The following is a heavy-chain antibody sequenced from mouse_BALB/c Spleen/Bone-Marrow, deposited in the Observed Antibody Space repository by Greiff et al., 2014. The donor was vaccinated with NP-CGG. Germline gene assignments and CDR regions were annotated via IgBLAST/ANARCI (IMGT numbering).Heavy chain of an antibody. CDR3: ASDNYGSRVFDY. J-gene: IGHJ2*01. V-gene: IGHV2-9*02. CDR1: GFSLTSYG. Sequence: VNLVESGPGLVAPSQGLSITCTVSGFSLTSYGVHWVRQPPGKGLEWLGVIWAGGSTNYNSALMSRLSISKDNSKSQVFLKMNSLQTDDTAMYYCASDNYGSRVFDYWGQGTTLTVSS. D-gene: IGHD1-1*01. CDR2: IWAGGST.